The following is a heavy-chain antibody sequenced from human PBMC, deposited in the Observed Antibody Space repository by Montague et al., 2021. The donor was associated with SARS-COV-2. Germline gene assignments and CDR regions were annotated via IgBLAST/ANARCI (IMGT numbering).Heavy chain of an antibody. J-gene: IGHJ5*02. CDR2: IRTTGHT. CDR3: ARFGSGTLDCDL. V-gene: IGHV4-61*02. CDR1: SASISTGIYY. D-gene: IGHD1-26*01. Sequence: TLSLTCTVSSASISTGIYYWSWIRQPAGKGLEWIGRIRTTGHTDYNSSLESRVFMPVDTSTNQFSLSLTSVTAADTAVYFCARFGSGTLDCDLWGQGTLVTVSS.